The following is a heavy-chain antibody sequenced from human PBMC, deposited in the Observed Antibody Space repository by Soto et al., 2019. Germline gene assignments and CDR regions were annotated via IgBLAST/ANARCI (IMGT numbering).Heavy chain of an antibody. Sequence: SETLSLTCAVYGGSFSGYYWSWIRQPPGKGLEWIGEINHSGSTNYNPSLKSRVTISVDTSKNQFSLNLTSVTAADTAVYYCARGPYCSGNSCYRDFDYSGQGTLVTVSS. CDR1: GGSFSGYY. J-gene: IGHJ4*02. CDR3: ARGPYCSGNSCYRDFDY. V-gene: IGHV4-34*01. D-gene: IGHD2-15*01. CDR2: INHSGST.